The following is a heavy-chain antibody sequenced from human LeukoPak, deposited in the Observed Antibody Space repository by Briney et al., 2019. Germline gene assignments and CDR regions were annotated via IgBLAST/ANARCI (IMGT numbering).Heavy chain of an antibody. CDR1: GYTFTGYY. Sequence: ASVKVSCKASGYTFTGYYMHWVRQAPGQGLEWMGWINPNSGGTNYAQKFQGRVTMTRDTSISTAYMELSRLRSDDTGVYYCARAVNYYDSSGYGYMDVWGKGTTVTVSS. D-gene: IGHD3-22*01. J-gene: IGHJ6*03. CDR2: INPNSGGT. CDR3: ARAVNYYDSSGYGYMDV. V-gene: IGHV1-2*02.